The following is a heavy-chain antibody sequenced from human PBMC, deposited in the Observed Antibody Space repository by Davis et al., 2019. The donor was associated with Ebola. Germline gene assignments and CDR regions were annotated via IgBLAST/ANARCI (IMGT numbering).Heavy chain of an antibody. CDR3: ARGPGAIWFGEQLGGWFDP. CDR2: INHSGRT. CDR1: GGSFSDNY. J-gene: IGHJ5*02. D-gene: IGHD3-10*01. Sequence: MPSETLSLTCAVYGGSFSDNYWSRIRQPPGKGLEWIGEINHSGRTNNNPSLKSRVTISVDTSKNQFSLKLSSVTAADTAVYYCARGPGAIWFGEQLGGWFDPWGQGTLVTVSS. V-gene: IGHV4-34*01.